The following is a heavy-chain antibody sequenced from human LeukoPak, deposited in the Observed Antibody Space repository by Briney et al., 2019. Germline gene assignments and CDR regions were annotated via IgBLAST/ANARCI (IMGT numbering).Heavy chain of an antibody. CDR1: GFTFSNSG. V-gene: IGHV3-33*01. CDR3: AREISMFVNAFDL. D-gene: IGHD3-10*02. J-gene: IGHJ3*01. CDR2: IWYDGSNE. Sequence: GRSLRLSCAASGFTFSNSGMHWVRQAPGKGLEWVAVIWYDGSNEYYADAVKGRFIISRDNSKNTVHLQMNSLRVEDTSVYYCAREISMFVNAFDLWGQGTLVAVSS.